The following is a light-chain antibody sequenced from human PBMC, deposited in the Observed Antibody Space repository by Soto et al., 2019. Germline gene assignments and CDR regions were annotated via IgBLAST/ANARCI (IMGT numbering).Light chain of an antibody. J-gene: IGKJ2*03. Sequence: ETVMTQTPLSLPVTLGQPASISCRSSQSPVYSDGNTYLSWLQQRPGQPPRLLIYKISSRVSGVPDRFSGSGAGTDFTLRISRVEAEDVGVYYCMQAAHFPLSFGQGTRLEIK. CDR2: KIS. CDR1: QSPVYSDGNTY. CDR3: MQAAHFPLS. V-gene: IGKV2-24*01.